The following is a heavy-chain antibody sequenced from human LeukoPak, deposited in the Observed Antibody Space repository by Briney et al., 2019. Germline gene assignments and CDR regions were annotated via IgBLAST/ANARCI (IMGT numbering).Heavy chain of an antibody. D-gene: IGHD3-3*01. CDR3: ASGLRFSWFDP. J-gene: IGHJ5*02. CDR1: GGSCSGYY. Sequence: SETLSLTCAGYGGSCSGYYWSGMRQPPGKGLEGIGEINHSGSTNYNPSLKSRVTISVDTSKNQFSLKLSSVTAADTAVYYCASGLRFSWFDPWGQGTLVTVSS. CDR2: INHSGST. V-gene: IGHV4-34*01.